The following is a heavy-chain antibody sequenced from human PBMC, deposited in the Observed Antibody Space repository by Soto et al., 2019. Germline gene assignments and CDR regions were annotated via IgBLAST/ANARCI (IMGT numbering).Heavy chain of an antibody. Sequence: GGSLRLSCAASGFTFSTHSMNWVRQAPGKGLEWVSYISSSGSTIYYADSVKGRFTISRDNAKNSLYLQMNSLRAEDTAVYYCARVDIVATDPWGQGTLVTVSS. V-gene: IGHV3-48*04. CDR2: ISSSGSTI. J-gene: IGHJ5*02. CDR1: GFTFSTHS. CDR3: ARVDIVATDP. D-gene: IGHD5-12*01.